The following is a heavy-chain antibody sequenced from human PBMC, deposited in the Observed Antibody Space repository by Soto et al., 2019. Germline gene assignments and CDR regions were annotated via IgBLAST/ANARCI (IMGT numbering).Heavy chain of an antibody. Sequence: ASVKVSCKASGGTFSSYAISWVRQAPGQGLEWMGGIIPIFGTANYEQKFQGRVTITADESTSTAYMELSSLRSEDTAVYYCARVMVVVTAIQYYYYGMDVWGQGTTVTVSS. J-gene: IGHJ6*02. CDR1: GGTFSSYA. CDR3: ARVMVVVTAIQYYYYGMDV. V-gene: IGHV1-69*13. CDR2: IIPIFGTA. D-gene: IGHD2-21*02.